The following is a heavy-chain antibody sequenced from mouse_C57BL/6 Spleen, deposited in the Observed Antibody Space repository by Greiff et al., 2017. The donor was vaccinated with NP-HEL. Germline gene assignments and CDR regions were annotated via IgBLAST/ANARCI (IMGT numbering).Heavy chain of an antibody. V-gene: IGHV1-42*01. Sequence: EVQLQQSGPELVKPGASVKISCKASGYSFTGYYMNWVKQSPEKSLEWIGEINPSTGGTTYNQKFKAKATLTVDKSSSTAYMQLKSLTSEDSAVYYCARGIRDYGSAWFAYWGQGTLVTVSA. CDR1: GYSFTGYY. CDR3: ARGIRDYGSAWFAY. CDR2: INPSTGGT. D-gene: IGHD1-1*01. J-gene: IGHJ3*01.